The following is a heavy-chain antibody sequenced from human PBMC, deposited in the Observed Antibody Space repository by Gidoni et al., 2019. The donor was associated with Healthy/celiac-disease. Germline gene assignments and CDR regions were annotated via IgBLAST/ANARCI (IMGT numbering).Heavy chain of an antibody. D-gene: IGHD6-13*01. V-gene: IGHV3-48*02. CDR1: GFSFSRYS. CDR3: ARDLTAIAAAGPFDY. Sequence: EVQLVESGGGLVQPGGSLRLSCAASGFSFSRYSMNWVRQAPGKGLEWVSYISSSSSTIYYADSVKGRFTISRDNAKNSLYLQMNSLRDEDTAVYYCARDLTAIAAAGPFDYWGQGTLVTVSS. CDR2: ISSSSSTI. J-gene: IGHJ4*02.